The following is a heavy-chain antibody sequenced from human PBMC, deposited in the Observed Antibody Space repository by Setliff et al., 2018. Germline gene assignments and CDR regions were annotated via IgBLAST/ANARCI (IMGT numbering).Heavy chain of an antibody. CDR3: ATKDYDTSGYYRPFGF. J-gene: IGHJ4*01. Sequence: ASVKVSCKVSGSTLTELTMYWVRQAPGKGLEWMGSSNPEDDEIIYAQKFLGRVTMTEDTSTDTAYMELSSLRSEDTAVYYCATKDYDTSGYYRPFGFWGQGTLVTVSS. V-gene: IGHV1-24*01. CDR2: SNPEDDEI. D-gene: IGHD3-22*01. CDR1: GSTLTELT.